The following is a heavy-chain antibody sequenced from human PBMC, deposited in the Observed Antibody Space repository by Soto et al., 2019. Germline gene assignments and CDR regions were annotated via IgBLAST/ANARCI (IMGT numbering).Heavy chain of an antibody. J-gene: IGHJ3*02. CDR2: IKQDGSEK. CDR3: ARGLELRPRSVNDAFDI. V-gene: IGHV3-7*03. CDR1: GFTFSSYA. D-gene: IGHD1-7*01. Sequence: GGSLRLSCAASGFTFSSYAMGWVRQGPGKGLEWVANIKQDGSEKYYVDSVKGRFTISRDNAKNSLYLQMNSLRAEDTAVYYCARGLELRPRSVNDAFDIWGQGTMVTVSS.